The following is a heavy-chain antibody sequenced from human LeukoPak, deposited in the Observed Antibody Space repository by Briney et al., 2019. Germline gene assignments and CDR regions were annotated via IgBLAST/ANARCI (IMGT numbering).Heavy chain of an antibody. CDR1: GYTFTGYY. Sequence: GASVKVSCKASGYTFTGYYMHWVRRAPGQGLEWMGRINPNSGGTNYAQKFQGRVTMTRDTSISTAYMELSRLRSDDTAVYYCARENLIGSGYYYDSSLDYWGQGTLVTVS. CDR3: ARENLIGSGYYYDSSLDY. D-gene: IGHD3-22*01. CDR2: INPNSGGT. V-gene: IGHV1-2*06. J-gene: IGHJ4*02.